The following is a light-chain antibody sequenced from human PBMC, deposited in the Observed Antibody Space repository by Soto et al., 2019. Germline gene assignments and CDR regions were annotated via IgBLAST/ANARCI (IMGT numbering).Light chain of an antibody. V-gene: IGKV3-15*01. CDR1: QSISRS. Sequence: EIVLTQSPAILSVFPGERATLSCRASQSISRSLAWYQQKPGQAPRLLISDASTRATGIPARFSGSGSGTEFTLTISSLQSEDFALYYCHQYNSWPPGTFGQGTKVDIK. CDR3: HQYNSWPPGT. J-gene: IGKJ2*01. CDR2: DAS.